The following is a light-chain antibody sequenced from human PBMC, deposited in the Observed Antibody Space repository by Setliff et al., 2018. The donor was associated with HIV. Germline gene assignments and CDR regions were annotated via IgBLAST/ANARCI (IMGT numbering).Light chain of an antibody. CDR1: SSDVGSYNY. CDR3: SSFTTTTTLV. CDR2: EVS. J-gene: IGLJ1*01. V-gene: IGLV2-14*01. Sequence: SALTQPASVSGSPGQSITISCTGTSSDVGSYNYVSWYQQHPGKAPKLMISEVSNRPSGVSNRFSGSKSDNTASLTISGLQAEDEADYFCSSFTTTTTLVFGTGTQLTVL.